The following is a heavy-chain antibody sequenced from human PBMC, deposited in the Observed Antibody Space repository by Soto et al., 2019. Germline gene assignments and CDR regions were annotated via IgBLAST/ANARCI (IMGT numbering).Heavy chain of an antibody. Sequence: ASVKVSCKVSGYTLTELSMHWVRQAPGKGLEWMGGFDPEDGETIYAQKFQGRVTMTEDTSTDTAYMELSSLRSEDTAVYYCATDPGDILTDYYYYGMDVWGQGTTVTVSS. CDR2: FDPEDGET. CDR3: ATDPGDILTDYYYYGMDV. V-gene: IGHV1-24*01. CDR1: GYTLTELS. J-gene: IGHJ6*02. D-gene: IGHD3-9*01.